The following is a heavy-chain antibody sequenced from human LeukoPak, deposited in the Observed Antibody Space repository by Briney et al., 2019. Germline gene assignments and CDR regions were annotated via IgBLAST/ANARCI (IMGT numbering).Heavy chain of an antibody. D-gene: IGHD2-15*01. Sequence: SQTLSLTCTVSGGSISRGGYYWSWIRQHPGKGLEWVGYIYYSGSTYYDPSLKSRGTISVDTSKNQFFLKLSSVTAADTAVYYCARAWAPYCSGGSCYSDYFDYWGQGTLVTVSS. CDR3: ARAWAPYCSGGSCYSDYFDY. J-gene: IGHJ4*02. CDR2: IYYSGST. CDR1: GGSISRGGYY. V-gene: IGHV4-31*03.